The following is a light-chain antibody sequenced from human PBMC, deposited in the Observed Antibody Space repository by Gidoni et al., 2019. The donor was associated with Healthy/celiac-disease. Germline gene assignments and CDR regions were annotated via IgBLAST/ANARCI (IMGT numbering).Light chain of an antibody. CDR2: AAS. Sequence: DIQMTQSPSSLSASVGDRVTITCRASQSISSYLNWYQQKPGKAPKLLIYAASSLQSGVPSRFSGSGSGTDFTLTISSLQPEDFATYYCQQSYSTPPTFGLGPKWISN. CDR3: QQSYSTPPT. J-gene: IGKJ3*01. V-gene: IGKV1-39*01. CDR1: QSISSY.